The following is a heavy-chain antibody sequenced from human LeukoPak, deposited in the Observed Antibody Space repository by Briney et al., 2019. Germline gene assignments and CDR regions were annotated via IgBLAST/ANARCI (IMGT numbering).Heavy chain of an antibody. J-gene: IGHJ5*02. D-gene: IGHD1-1*01. V-gene: IGHV4-34*01. Sequence: SETLSLTCAVYGGSFSGYYWTLIRQTPGKGLEWIGEISHTGLTGSNPSLKSRVTIFVDSSKKQFSLRMTSVTVADTGVYYCARVPDITARPCDTWGPGTLVTVSS. CDR1: GGSFSGYY. CDR3: ARVPDITARPCDT. CDR2: ISHTGLT.